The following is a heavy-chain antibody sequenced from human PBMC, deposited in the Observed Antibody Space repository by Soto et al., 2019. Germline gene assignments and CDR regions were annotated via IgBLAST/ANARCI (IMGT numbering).Heavy chain of an antibody. CDR1: GFTFSSYS. J-gene: IGHJ4*02. Sequence: EVQLVESGGGLVQPGGSLRLSCAASGFTFSSYSMNWVRQAPGKGLEWVSYISSSSSTIYYADSVKGRFTISRDNAKNSLYLQMNSLRDEDTAVYYCARDLRGYCTNGVCYFDYWGQGTLVTVSS. D-gene: IGHD2-8*01. V-gene: IGHV3-48*02. CDR3: ARDLRGYCTNGVCYFDY. CDR2: ISSSSSTI.